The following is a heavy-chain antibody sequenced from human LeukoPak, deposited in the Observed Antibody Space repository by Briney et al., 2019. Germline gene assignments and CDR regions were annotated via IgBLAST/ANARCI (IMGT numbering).Heavy chain of an antibody. CDR3: ASPFSSYNDGSGYHPYGMDV. D-gene: IGHD3-22*01. J-gene: IGHJ6*02. CDR2: INWNGGSP. V-gene: IGHV3-20*04. CDR1: GFTFGDCG. Sequence: PGGCLRLSCAASGFTFGDCGMSWVRQAPGKGLEWVSGINWNGGSPRYADSVKGRFTISRDNAKNSLFLHMNSLRAEDTAVYYCASPFSSYNDGSGYHPYGMDVWGQGTTVTVSS.